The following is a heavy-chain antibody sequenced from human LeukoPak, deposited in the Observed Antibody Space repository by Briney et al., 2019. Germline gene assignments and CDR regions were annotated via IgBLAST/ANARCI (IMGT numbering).Heavy chain of an antibody. CDR3: ARDRPFRYDSSGYYDY. Sequence: PGGSLRLSCAASGFTFSSYWMHWVRHAPGKGLVWVSRINSGGSSTSYADSVKGRFTISRDNAKNTLYLQMNSLRAEDTAVYYCARDRPFRYDSSGYYDYWGQGTLVTVSS. CDR2: INSGGSST. J-gene: IGHJ4*02. D-gene: IGHD3-22*01. V-gene: IGHV3-74*01. CDR1: GFTFSSYW.